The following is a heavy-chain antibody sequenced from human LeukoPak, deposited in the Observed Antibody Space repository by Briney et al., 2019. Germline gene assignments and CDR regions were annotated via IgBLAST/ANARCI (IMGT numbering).Heavy chain of an antibody. V-gene: IGHV1-46*01. CDR3: ARVTALYYYMDV. CDR1: GYTFTSYY. Sequence: ASVKVSCKASGYTFTSYYMHWVRQAPGQGLEWMGIINPSGGSTSCAQKFQGRVTMTRDTSTSTVYMELSSLRSEDTAVYYCARVTALYYYMDVWGKGTTVTVSS. CDR2: INPSGGST. J-gene: IGHJ6*03.